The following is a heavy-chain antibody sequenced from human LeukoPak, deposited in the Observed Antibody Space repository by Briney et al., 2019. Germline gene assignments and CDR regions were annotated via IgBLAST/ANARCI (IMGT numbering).Heavy chain of an antibody. CDR1: GGSISSYY. CDR2: IYYSGST. V-gene: IGHV4-59*08. CDR3: ARHFEDYGGNSGAFDI. J-gene: IGHJ3*02. Sequence: PSETLSLTCTVSGGSISSYYWSWIRKPPGKGLEWIGYIYYSGSTNYNPSLKSRVTISVDTSKNQFSLKLSSVTAADTAVYYCARHFEDYGGNSGAFDIWGQGTMVTVSS. D-gene: IGHD4-23*01.